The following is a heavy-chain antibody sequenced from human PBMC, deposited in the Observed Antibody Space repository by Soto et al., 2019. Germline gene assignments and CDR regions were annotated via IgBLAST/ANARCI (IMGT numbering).Heavy chain of an antibody. CDR1: GFTFSSYE. J-gene: IGHJ6*02. CDR2: ISVSGTMR. V-gene: IGHV3-48*03. CDR3: ATAGLTGTV. D-gene: IGHD3-9*01. Sequence: GGSLRLSCAPSGFTFSSYEMNWVRQAPGKGLEWVSYISVSGTMRFYADAVKGRFTISRDITKKILYLQMNSLRAEDTALYYCATAGLTGTVWGQGTTVTVSS.